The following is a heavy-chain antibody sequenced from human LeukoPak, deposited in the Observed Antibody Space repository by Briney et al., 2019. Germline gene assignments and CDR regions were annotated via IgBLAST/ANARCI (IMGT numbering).Heavy chain of an antibody. V-gene: IGHV3-23*01. CDR1: GFTFSSYA. CDR2: IGGTGVRT. J-gene: IGHJ4*02. Sequence: GGSLRLSCASSGFTFSSYAMSWVRQAPGKGLEWVSTIGGTGVRTYYADSVKGRFTISRDNSKNTLYLQMNSLTAEDTAIYYCAKATGTLGNWGQGTLVIVSS. D-gene: IGHD1-1*01. CDR3: AKATGTLGN.